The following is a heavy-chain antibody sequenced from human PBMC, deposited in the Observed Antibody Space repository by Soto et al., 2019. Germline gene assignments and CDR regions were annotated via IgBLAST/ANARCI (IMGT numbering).Heavy chain of an antibody. CDR1: GFTFSSCW. J-gene: IGHJ6*02. CDR2: INSDGSST. Sequence: PGGSLRLSCAASGFTFSSCWMHWVRQAPGKGLVWVSRINSDGSSTSYADSVKGRFTISRDNAKNTLYLQMNSLRAEDTAVYYCTGAPTYYYYYGMDVWGQGTTVTVSS. V-gene: IGHV3-74*01. CDR3: TGAPTYYYYYGMDV.